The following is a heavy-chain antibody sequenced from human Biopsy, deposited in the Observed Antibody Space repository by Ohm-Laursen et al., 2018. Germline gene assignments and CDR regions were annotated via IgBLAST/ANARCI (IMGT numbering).Heavy chain of an antibody. CDR2: IAYDGSNK. CDR3: AKDGGQWLGGAFDI. D-gene: IGHD6-19*01. CDR1: GFGMYA. Sequence: SLILSCSASGFGMYAMHWVRQPPGKGLEWLAVIAYDGSNKYYAESVKGRFTISRDRSRDTVHLQMNSLRYEDTALYYCAKDGGQWLGGAFDIWGHGTMVSVSS. V-gene: IGHV3-30*18. J-gene: IGHJ3*02.